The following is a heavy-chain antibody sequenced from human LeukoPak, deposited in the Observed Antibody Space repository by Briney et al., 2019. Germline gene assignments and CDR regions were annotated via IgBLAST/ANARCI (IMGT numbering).Heavy chain of an antibody. J-gene: IGHJ2*01. Sequence: SETLSLTCTVSGGSISSSNSYWGWIRQPPGQGLEWIGTVFYSGSPYYNPSLKSRVTISMDTSKNQFSLNLTSVTAADTAVYYCARGAFDLWGRGALVTVSS. CDR1: GGSISSSNSY. CDR3: ARGAFDL. CDR2: VFYSGSP. V-gene: IGHV4-39*07.